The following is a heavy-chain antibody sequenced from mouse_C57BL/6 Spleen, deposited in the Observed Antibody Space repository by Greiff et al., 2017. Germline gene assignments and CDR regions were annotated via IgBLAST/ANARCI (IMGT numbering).Heavy chain of an antibody. CDR2: IDPSDSAT. V-gene: IGHV1-52*01. J-gene: IGHJ3*01. Sequence: QVQLQQPGAELVRPGSSVKLSCKASGYTFTSYWMHWVKQRPIQGLEWIGNIDPSDSATHSNQKFKNKATLTVDKSSSTSYRQLSCRTSEYAAVYYGTRKEVTAQAFAYWGQGTLVTVSA. CDR1: GYTFTSYW. CDR3: TRKEVTAQAFAY. D-gene: IGHD3-2*02.